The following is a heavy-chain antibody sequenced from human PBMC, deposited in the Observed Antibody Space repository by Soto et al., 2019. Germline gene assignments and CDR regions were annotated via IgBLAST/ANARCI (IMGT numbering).Heavy chain of an antibody. V-gene: IGHV2-5*02. J-gene: IGHJ4*02. CDR1: GFSLSTYDVG. CDR3: AHASGGVNSAYFDY. Sequence: QITLKESGPTLVKPTQTLTLTCTFSGFSLSTYDVGVGWIRKPPRKALEWLAVIYWDDDKRYSPSLKSRLTVTKDTSKNQVVRTMTNIDPVYTATYYCAHASGGVNSAYFDYWGQGTLVTVSS. CDR2: IYWDDDK. D-gene: IGHD3-10*01.